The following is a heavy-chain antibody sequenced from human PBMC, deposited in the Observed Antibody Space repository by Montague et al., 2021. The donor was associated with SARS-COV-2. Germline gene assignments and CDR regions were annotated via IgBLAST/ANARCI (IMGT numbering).Heavy chain of an antibody. CDR2: ISSDGSGT. CDR1: GFTFNSYW. CDR3: ARDTDSGSYWDAFDI. Sequence: SLRLSCAASGFTFNSYWMHWVRQAPGKGLVWVSRISSDGSGTTYADSVKGRFTISRDNAKNTLYLQMNSLRAEDTAVYYCARDTDSGSYWDAFDIWGQGTMATVSS. V-gene: IGHV3-74*01. D-gene: IGHD1-26*01. J-gene: IGHJ3*02.